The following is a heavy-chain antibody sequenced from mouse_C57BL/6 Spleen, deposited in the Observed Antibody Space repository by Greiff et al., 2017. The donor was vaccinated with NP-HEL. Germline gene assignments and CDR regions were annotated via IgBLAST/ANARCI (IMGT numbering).Heavy chain of an antibody. D-gene: IGHD2-4*01. CDR3: ARGDDYDGY. J-gene: IGHJ2*01. V-gene: IGHV1-82*01. CDR2: IYPGDGDT. Sequence: QVQLQQSGPELVKSGASVKISCKASGYAFSSSWMNWVKQRPGKGLEWIGRIYPGDGDTNYNGKFKGKATLTADKSSSTAYMQLSSLTSEDSAVYFCARGDDYDGYWGQGTTLTVSS. CDR1: GYAFSSSW.